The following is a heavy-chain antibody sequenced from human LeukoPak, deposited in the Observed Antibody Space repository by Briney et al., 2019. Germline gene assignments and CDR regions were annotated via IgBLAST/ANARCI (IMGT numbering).Heavy chain of an antibody. CDR2: ISSSSSYT. J-gene: IGHJ5*02. D-gene: IGHD3-10*01. V-gene: IGHV3-11*06. CDR3: ARDSDYYGSGSALFDP. CDR1: GFTFSDYY. Sequence: GGSLRLSCAASGFTFSDYYMSWIRQAPGKGLEWVSYISSSSSYTNYADSVKSRFTISRDNAKNSLYLQMNSLRAEDTAVYYCARDSDYYGSGSALFDPWGQGTLVTVSS.